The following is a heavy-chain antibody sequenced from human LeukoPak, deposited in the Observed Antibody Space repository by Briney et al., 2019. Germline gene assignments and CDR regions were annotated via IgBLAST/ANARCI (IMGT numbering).Heavy chain of an antibody. Sequence: PGGSLRLSCAASGFTVSSNYMSWVRQAPGKGLEWVSVIYSGGSTYYADSVKGRFTISRDNSKNTLYLQMNSLRAEDTAVYYCAKAGKLLWLAYYFDYWGQGTLVTVSS. CDR2: IYSGGST. CDR3: AKAGKLLWLAYYFDY. CDR1: GFTVSSNY. V-gene: IGHV3-53*01. J-gene: IGHJ4*02. D-gene: IGHD3-10*01.